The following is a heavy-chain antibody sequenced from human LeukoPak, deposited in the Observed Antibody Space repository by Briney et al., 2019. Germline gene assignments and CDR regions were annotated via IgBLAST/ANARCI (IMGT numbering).Heavy chain of an antibody. J-gene: IGHJ3*02. D-gene: IGHD2-15*01. CDR2: IYYSGST. CDR3: ASSIVVVVAATQDDAFDI. CDR1: GVSISKYY. V-gene: IGHV4-59*05. Sequence: SETLSLTCNVSGVSISKYYWNWIRQPAGKGLEWIGSIYYSGSTYYNPSLKSRVTISVDTSKNQFSLKLSSVTAADTAVYYCASSIVVVVAATQDDAFDIWGQGTMVTVSS.